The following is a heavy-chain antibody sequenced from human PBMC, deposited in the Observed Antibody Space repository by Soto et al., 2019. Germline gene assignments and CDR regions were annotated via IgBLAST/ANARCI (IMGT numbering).Heavy chain of an antibody. CDR2: ISSISTYA. J-gene: IGHJ6*02. V-gene: IGHV3-11*06. D-gene: IGHD4-4*01. CDR3: ERLADCSNNIGSYGMDV. Sequence: QVQLVESGGGLVKPGGSLRLSCAASGLTFSDYYMSWVRQAPGKGLEWVSYISSISTYANYADSVKGRFTISRDNAKNSLDLQMNSLRDDYTALYYCERLADCSNNIGSYGMDVWGQGTTVTVS. CDR1: GLTFSDYY.